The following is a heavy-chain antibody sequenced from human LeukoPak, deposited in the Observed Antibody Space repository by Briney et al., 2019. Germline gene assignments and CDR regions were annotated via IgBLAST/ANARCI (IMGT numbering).Heavy chain of an antibody. V-gene: IGHV3-21*01. CDR1: GFTFSSYS. CDR2: ISSSSSYI. J-gene: IGHJ4*02. D-gene: IGHD2-2*02. Sequence: GGSLRLSCAASGFTFSSYSMHWVRQAPGKGLEWVSSISSSSSYIYYADSVKGRFTISRDNSKNTLYLQMNSLRAEDTAVYYCAKDLRGYCSSTSCDMGVDYWGQGTLVTVSS. CDR3: AKDLRGYCSSTSCDMGVDY.